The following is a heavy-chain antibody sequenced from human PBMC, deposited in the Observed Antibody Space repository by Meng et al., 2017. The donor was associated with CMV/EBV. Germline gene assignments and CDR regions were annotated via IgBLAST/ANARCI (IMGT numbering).Heavy chain of an antibody. CDR1: GYSFTSYW. D-gene: IGHD3-3*01. Sequence: KVSCKGSGYSFTSYWIGWVRQMPGKGLEWMGIIYPGDSDTRYSPSFQGQVTISADKSISTAYLQWSSLKASDTAMYYCARSFYDFWSGYPIPYYHYGMDVWGQGTTVTVSS. CDR3: ARSFYDFWSGYPIPYYHYGMDV. CDR2: IYPGDSDT. J-gene: IGHJ6*02. V-gene: IGHV5-51*01.